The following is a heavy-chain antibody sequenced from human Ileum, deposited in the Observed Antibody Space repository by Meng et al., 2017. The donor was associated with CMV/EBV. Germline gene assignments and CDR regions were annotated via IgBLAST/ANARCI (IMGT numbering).Heavy chain of an antibody. D-gene: IGHD6-19*01. V-gene: IGHV4-30-4*01. CDR1: GDSLSTGDYY. CDR3: AREGGGWYFDS. J-gene: IGHJ4*02. Sequence: QSQLQAAGPGSETPSQTLYLTCTVSGDSLSTGDYYWSWSRQPPGKGPEWIGYIYYSGSTLYNPSLKSPVTISLDKSKNQFSLRLRSVTAADTAVYFCAREGGGWYFDSWGQGTLVTVSS. CDR2: IYYSGST.